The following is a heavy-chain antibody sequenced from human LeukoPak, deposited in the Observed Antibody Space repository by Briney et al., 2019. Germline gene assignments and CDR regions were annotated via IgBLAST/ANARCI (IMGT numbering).Heavy chain of an antibody. CDR2: INQDGSEK. J-gene: IGHJ4*02. CDR1: GFTFSTHW. D-gene: IGHD2-21*01. V-gene: IGHV3-7*01. Sequence: GGSLRLSCAASGFTFSTHWMSWIRQAPGKGPEWLANINQDGSEKYYVDSVKGRFTISRDNAKKSLYLNMESLRADDTAVYYCVRIRGYFDLLSTFDHWGQGSLVTVSS. CDR3: VRIRGYFDLLSTFDH.